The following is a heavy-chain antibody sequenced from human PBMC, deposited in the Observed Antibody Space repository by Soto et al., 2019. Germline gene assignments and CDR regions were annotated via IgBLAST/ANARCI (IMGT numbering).Heavy chain of an antibody. D-gene: IGHD2-15*01. Sequence: QVQLQESGPGLVKPSETLSLTCTVSGGSISSYYWSWIRQPPGKGLEWIGYIYYSGSTNYNPSLKSRVTISVDTSKNQCSLKLSSVTAADTAVYYCARVRVDNYYGMDVWGQGTTVTVSS. CDR2: IYYSGST. V-gene: IGHV4-59*01. J-gene: IGHJ6*02. CDR1: GGSISSYY. CDR3: ARVRVDNYYGMDV.